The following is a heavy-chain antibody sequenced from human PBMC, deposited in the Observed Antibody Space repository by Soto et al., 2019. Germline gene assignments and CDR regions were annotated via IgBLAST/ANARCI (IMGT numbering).Heavy chain of an antibody. CDR1: GYTFTSYG. Sequence: ASVKVSCKASGYTFTSYGISWVRQAPGQGLEWMGWISAYNGNTNYAQKLQGRVTMTTDTSTSTAYMELRSLRSDDTAVYYCARGRNTYYYGSGSSPAPFYFDYWGQGTLVTVSS. V-gene: IGHV1-18*01. J-gene: IGHJ4*02. D-gene: IGHD3-10*01. CDR3: ARGRNTYYYGSGSSPAPFYFDY. CDR2: ISAYNGNT.